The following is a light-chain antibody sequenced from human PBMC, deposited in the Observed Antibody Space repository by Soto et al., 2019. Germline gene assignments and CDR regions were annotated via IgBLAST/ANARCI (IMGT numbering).Light chain of an antibody. CDR3: QQYNNYVT. Sequence: EIVMTQSPATLSVSPGERATHSCRASQSVSSNLAWYQHKPGQAPRLLIFGASTRATGIPARFSGSGSGTEFTLTISSLQSEDFAVYYCQQYNNYVTFGQGTRLEIK. V-gene: IGKV3-15*01. J-gene: IGKJ5*01. CDR2: GAS. CDR1: QSVSSN.